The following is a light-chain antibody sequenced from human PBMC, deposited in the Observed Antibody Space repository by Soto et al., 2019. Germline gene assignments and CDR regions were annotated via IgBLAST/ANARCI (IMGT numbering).Light chain of an antibody. Sequence: EIVLTQSPGTLSLSPGERATLSCRASQSVSSDYLAWYQHKPGQAPRLLIYAASSRATGILDRFSGSGSGTDFTLTISRLEPEDFAVYYCQQYGRSPPRFTFGPGTKVDIK. CDR2: AAS. V-gene: IGKV3-20*01. CDR1: QSVSSDY. J-gene: IGKJ3*01. CDR3: QQYGRSPPRFT.